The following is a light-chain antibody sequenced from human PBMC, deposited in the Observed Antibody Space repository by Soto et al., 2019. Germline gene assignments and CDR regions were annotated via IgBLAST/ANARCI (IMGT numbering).Light chain of an antibody. CDR1: SSDVGGYNY. V-gene: IGLV2-8*01. CDR2: EVS. CDR3: SSYAGSQGV. Sequence: QSALTQPPSASGSPGQSVTISCTGTSSDVGGYNYVSWYQQHPGKAPKLMIYEVSKRPSGVPDRFSGSKSGNTASLTVSGLQAEEEADYYCSSYAGSQGVFGGGTKVTVL. J-gene: IGLJ2*01.